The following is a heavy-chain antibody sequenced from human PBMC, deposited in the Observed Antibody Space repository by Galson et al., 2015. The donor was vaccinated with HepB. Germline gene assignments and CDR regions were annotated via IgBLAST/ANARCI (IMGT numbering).Heavy chain of an antibody. J-gene: IGHJ5*02. CDR1: GFSLSNARMG. Sequence: PALVKPTQTLTLTCTVSGFSLSNARMGVSWIRQPPGKALEWLAHIFSNDEKSYSTSLKSRLTISKDTSKSQVVLTMTNMDPVDTATYYCARIPWVAGQLERLVWFDPWGQGTLVTVSS. V-gene: IGHV2-26*01. D-gene: IGHD1-1*01. CDR2: IFSNDEK. CDR3: ARIPWVAGQLERLVWFDP.